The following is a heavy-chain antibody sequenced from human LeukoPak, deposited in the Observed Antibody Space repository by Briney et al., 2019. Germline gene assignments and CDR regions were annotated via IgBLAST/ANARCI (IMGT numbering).Heavy chain of an antibody. CDR3: ARDWYYAFDF. D-gene: IGHD2-21*02. CDR1: GFTFSSYW. J-gene: IGHJ3*01. CDR2: FSGGGDS. Sequence: GGSLRLSCAASGFTFSSYWMSWVRQAPGKGLEWVSAFSGGGDSFYADSVRGRFSISADKSKNILYLQMNSLRVEDTAVYYCARDWYYAFDFWGQGTMVTVSS. V-gene: IGHV3-23*01.